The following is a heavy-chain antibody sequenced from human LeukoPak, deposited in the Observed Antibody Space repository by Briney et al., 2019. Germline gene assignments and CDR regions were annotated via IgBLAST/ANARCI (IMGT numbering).Heavy chain of an antibody. Sequence: PSETLSLTCTVSGDSVTSSSYYWACIRQAPGKGLECVASIYYSGSTYYNPSLKSRVTISIDTSKNQFSLNLSSVTAADTAVYYCATHREYVTFDHWGQGTLVTVSS. CDR3: ATHREYVTFDH. J-gene: IGHJ4*02. CDR1: GDSVTSSSYY. D-gene: IGHD2/OR15-2a*01. V-gene: IGHV4-39*01. CDR2: IYYSGST.